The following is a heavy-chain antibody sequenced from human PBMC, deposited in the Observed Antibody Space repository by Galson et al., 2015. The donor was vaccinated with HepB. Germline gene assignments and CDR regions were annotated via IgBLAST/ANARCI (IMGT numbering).Heavy chain of an antibody. J-gene: IGHJ6*02. Sequence: SLRLSCAASGFTFSSYAMHWVRQAPGKGLEWVAVISYDGSNKYYADSVKGRFTISRDNSKNTLYLQMNSLRAEDTAVYYCACPQNSGSYYYYYGMDVWGQGTTVTVSS. D-gene: IGHD1-26*01. CDR2: ISYDGSNK. CDR1: GFTFSSYA. CDR3: ACPQNSGSYYYYYGMDV. V-gene: IGHV3-30*04.